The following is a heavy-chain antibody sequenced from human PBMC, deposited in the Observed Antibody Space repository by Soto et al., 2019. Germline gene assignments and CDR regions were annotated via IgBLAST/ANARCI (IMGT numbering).Heavy chain of an antibody. CDR1: GFTFSSYA. V-gene: IGHV3-23*01. D-gene: IGHD3-3*01. CDR3: AKDSPRRKGVLRFLEWLYCDY. Sequence: GGSLRLSCAASGFTFSSYAMSWVRQAPGKGLEWVSAISGSGGSTYYADSVKGRFTISRDNSKNTLYLQMNSLRAEDTAVYYCAKDSPRRKGVLRFLEWLYCDYWGQGTLVTVSS. J-gene: IGHJ4*02. CDR2: ISGSGGST.